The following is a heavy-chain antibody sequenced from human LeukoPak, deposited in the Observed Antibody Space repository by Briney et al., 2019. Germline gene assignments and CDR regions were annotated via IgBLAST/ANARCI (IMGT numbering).Heavy chain of an antibody. V-gene: IGHV4-31*03. D-gene: IGHD3-16*01. CDR2: IYYSGST. CDR3: ARDRLGETTEADAFDI. CDR1: GGSISSGFYY. Sequence: SQTLSLTCSVSGGSISSGFYYWGWIRQHPGKGLEWIGYIYYSGSTYYYPSLRSRVSISGDTTKNQFSLKLTSVTAADTAVYYCARDRLGETTEADAFDIWGQGTMVTVS. J-gene: IGHJ3*02.